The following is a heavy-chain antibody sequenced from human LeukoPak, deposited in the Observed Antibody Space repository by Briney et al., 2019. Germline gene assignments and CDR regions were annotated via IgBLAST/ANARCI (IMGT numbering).Heavy chain of an antibody. Sequence: PSQTLSLTCTVSGGSISSGSYYWGWIRQPAGKGLEWIGRIYTSGSTNYNPSLKSRVTISVDTSKNQFSLKLSSVTAADTAVYYCARFGSGWYNQFMDVWGKGTTVTVSS. CDR2: IYTSGST. CDR3: ARFGSGWYNQFMDV. CDR1: GGSISSGSYY. D-gene: IGHD6-19*01. J-gene: IGHJ6*03. V-gene: IGHV4-61*02.